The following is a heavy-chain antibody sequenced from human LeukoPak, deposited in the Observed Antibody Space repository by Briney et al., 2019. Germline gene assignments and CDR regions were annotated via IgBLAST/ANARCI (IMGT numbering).Heavy chain of an antibody. Sequence: GESLKISCKGSGYSFTTYWIGWVRQMPGKGLECMGVIYPGDSDTRYSPSLQGQVTISADKSTSTAYLQWSSLKASDTAMYYCARPPTTMTKLAFDIWGQGTMVTVSS. D-gene: IGHD4-17*01. J-gene: IGHJ3*02. CDR3: ARPPTTMTKLAFDI. CDR1: GYSFTTYW. V-gene: IGHV5-51*01. CDR2: IYPGDSDT.